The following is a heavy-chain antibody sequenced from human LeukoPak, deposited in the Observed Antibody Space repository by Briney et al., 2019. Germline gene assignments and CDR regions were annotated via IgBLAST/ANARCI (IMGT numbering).Heavy chain of an antibody. CDR1: GFTFSSYW. D-gene: IGHD3-9*01. CDR2: ISSSSSTI. J-gene: IGHJ4*02. CDR3: ASDLHDILTGYYPHY. Sequence: GGSLRLSCAASGFTFSSYWMSWVRQAPGKGLEWVSYISSSSSTIYYADSVKGRFTISRDNAKNSLYLQMNSLRAEDTAVYYCASDLHDILTGYYPHYWGQGTLVTVSS. V-gene: IGHV3-48*04.